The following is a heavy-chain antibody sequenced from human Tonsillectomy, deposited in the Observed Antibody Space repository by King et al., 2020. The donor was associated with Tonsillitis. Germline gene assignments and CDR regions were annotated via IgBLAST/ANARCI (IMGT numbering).Heavy chain of an antibody. CDR1: GFTFSSYW. CDR3: MKDQGFV. CDR2: ISPDGSST. D-gene: IGHD3-3*01. V-gene: IGHV3-74*01. J-gene: IGHJ4*02. Sequence: VQLVESGGGLVQPGGSLRLSCAASGFTFSSYWIHWVRQPPGKGLVWVSRISPDGSSTTYADSVKGRFTISRDNAKNTLYLQMSSLRVDDTAVYYCMKDQGFVWGQGTLVTVSS.